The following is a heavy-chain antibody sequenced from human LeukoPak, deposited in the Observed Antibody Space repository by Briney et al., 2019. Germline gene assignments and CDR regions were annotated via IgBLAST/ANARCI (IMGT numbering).Heavy chain of an antibody. V-gene: IGHV3-23*01. CDR1: GFTFSTYA. CDR3: AKDAAGPEY. D-gene: IGHD6-13*01. CDR2: ISGSGGST. J-gene: IGHJ4*02. Sequence: GGSLKLSCVASGFTFSTYAMTWVRQAPVKGLEWVSGISGSGGSTYYADSVKGRFTISRDNSRNTLYLQMSSLRAEDTAVYYCAKDAAGPEYWGQGTLVTVSS.